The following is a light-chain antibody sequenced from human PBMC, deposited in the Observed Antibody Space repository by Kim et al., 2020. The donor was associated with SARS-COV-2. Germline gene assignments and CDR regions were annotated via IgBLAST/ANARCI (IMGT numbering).Light chain of an antibody. CDR1: SGNFASDS. Sequence: NFMLTQPHSVSESPGKTVTISCTRSSGNFASDSVQWFQQRPDSSPTTVIYEDDQRPSGVPDRFSGSIDSSSTFASLTISGLRAEDEADYYCQSSDGSSHWVLGGGTKLTVL. V-gene: IGLV6-57*01. CDR3: QSSDGSSHWV. CDR2: EDD. J-gene: IGLJ3*02.